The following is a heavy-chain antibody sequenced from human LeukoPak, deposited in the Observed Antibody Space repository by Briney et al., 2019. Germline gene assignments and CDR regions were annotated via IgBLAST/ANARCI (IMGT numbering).Heavy chain of an antibody. D-gene: IGHD3-22*01. Sequence: GGSLRLSCAASGFTFNTYAMSWVRQAPGKALEWVSVIYSGGSTYYADSVKGRFTISRDNSKNTLYLQMNSLRAEDTAVYYCYSMIVVEIRVINDYWGQGTLVTVSS. J-gene: IGHJ4*02. CDR1: GFTFNTYA. CDR3: YSMIVVEIRVINDY. CDR2: IYSGGST. V-gene: IGHV3-66*01.